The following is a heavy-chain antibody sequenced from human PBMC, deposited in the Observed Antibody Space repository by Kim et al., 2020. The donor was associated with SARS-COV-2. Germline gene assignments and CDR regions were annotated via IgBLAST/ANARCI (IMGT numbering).Heavy chain of an antibody. Sequence: SVKVSCKASGGTFSSYAISWVRQAPGQGLEWMGGIIPIFGTANYAQKFQGRVTITADESTSTAYMELSSLRSEDTAVYYCARDSFRVRGVIPSFRYYGMDVWGQGTTVTVSS. CDR3: ARDSFRVRGVIPSFRYYGMDV. D-gene: IGHD3-10*01. J-gene: IGHJ6*02. CDR1: GGTFSSYA. CDR2: IIPIFGTA. V-gene: IGHV1-69*13.